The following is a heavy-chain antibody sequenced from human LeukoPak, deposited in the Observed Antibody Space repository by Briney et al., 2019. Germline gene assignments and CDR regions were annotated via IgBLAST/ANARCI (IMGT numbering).Heavy chain of an antibody. CDR3: AKAGGRRITVIAVGAILFDY. D-gene: IGHD3-22*01. CDR2: ISGSGGST. J-gene: IGHJ4*02. V-gene: IGHV3-23*01. CDR1: GFTFSSYA. Sequence: PGGSLRLSCAASGFTFSSYAMSWVRQAPGKGLEWVSAISGSGGSTYYADSVKGRFTISRDNSKNTLYLQMNSLRAEDTAVYYCAKAGGRRITVIAVGAILFDYWGQGTLVTVSS.